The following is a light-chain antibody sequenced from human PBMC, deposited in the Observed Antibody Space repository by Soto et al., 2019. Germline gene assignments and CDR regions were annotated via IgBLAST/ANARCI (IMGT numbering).Light chain of an antibody. CDR2: ENN. V-gene: IGLV1-51*02. CDR1: SSNIGKNF. Sequence: QSVLTQPPSVSAAPGQKVTISCSGSSSNIGKNFVSWYQQFPGTAPKVLIYENNKRLSGIPDRFSGSKSGTSVTLGITGLQPGDEAFYYCASWDSSLYGVVFGGGTKLTVL. J-gene: IGLJ2*01. CDR3: ASWDSSLYGVV.